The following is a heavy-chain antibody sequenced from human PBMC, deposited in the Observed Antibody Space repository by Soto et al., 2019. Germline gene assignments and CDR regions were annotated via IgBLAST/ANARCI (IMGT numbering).Heavy chain of an antibody. J-gene: IGHJ4*02. CDR3: ARLGLSGSYYFEREDY. D-gene: IGHD1-26*01. CDR1: GYTFTSYA. Sequence: ASVKVSCKASGYTFTSYAMHWVRQAPGQRLEWMGWINAGNGNTKYSQKFQGRVTITRDTSASTAYMELSSLRSEDTAVYYCARLGLSGSYYFEREDYWGQGTLVTVSS. CDR2: INAGNGNT. V-gene: IGHV1-3*01.